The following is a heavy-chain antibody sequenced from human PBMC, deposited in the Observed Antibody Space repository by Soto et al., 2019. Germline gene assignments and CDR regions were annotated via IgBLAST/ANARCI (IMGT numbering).Heavy chain of an antibody. CDR1: GYTFTSYY. D-gene: IGHD1-26*01. CDR3: ARGPIVVGATRGPFDY. Sequence: ASVKVSCKASGYTFTSYYMHWVRQSPGQGLEWTGIINPSGGSTSYAQKFQGRVTMTRDTSTSTVYMELSSLRSEDTAVYYCARGPIVVGATRGPFDYWGQGTLVTVSS. V-gene: IGHV1-46*01. CDR2: INPSGGST. J-gene: IGHJ4*02.